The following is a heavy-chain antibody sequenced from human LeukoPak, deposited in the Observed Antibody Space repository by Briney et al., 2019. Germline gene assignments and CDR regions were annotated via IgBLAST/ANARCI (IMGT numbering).Heavy chain of an antibody. CDR2: INPNSGGT. Sequence: GASVKVSCKASGYAFTAYYMHWVRQAPGQGLEWMGWINPNSGGTAYAQNFQGRVTMTRDTSISTAYMELSGLRSDDTAVYYCARDQEGYNDGTNYYSHIFDYWGQGTLVTVSS. V-gene: IGHV1-2*02. CDR1: GYAFTAYY. CDR3: ARDQEGYNDGTNYYSHIFDY. D-gene: IGHD3-22*01. J-gene: IGHJ4*02.